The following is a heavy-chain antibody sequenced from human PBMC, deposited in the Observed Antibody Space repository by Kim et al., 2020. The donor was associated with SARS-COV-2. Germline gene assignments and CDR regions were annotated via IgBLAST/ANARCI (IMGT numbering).Heavy chain of an antibody. CDR3: ARLESSALGDAFDI. Sequence: SETLSLTCAVYGGSFTGYYWTWIRQPPGMGLEWIGEISHSGNTYYNPSLKSRVTISLATSENQFSLKLTSVTAADTAVYYCARLESSALGDAFDIWGQG. D-gene: IGHD3-22*01. J-gene: IGHJ3*02. CDR2: ISHSGNT. CDR1: GGSFTGYY. V-gene: IGHV4-34*01.